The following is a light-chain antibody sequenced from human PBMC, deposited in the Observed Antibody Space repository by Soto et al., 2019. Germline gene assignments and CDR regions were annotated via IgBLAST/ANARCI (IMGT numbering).Light chain of an antibody. V-gene: IGLV1-44*01. J-gene: IGLJ1*01. Sequence: QSVLTQPPSASGTPGQRVTISCSGSSSNIGSNTINWYQQLPGTAPKLLIYSNNQRPSGVPDRFSGSKSGTSASLAISGLQSEDEADYYWSVWDDSLNGRVFGTGTKLTV. CDR2: SNN. CDR1: SSNIGSNT. CDR3: SVWDDSLNGRV.